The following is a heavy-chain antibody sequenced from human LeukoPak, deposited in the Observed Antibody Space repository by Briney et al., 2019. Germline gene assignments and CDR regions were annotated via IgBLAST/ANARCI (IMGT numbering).Heavy chain of an antibody. CDR1: GGSISSSSYY. V-gene: IGHV4-39*01. D-gene: IGHD1-26*01. J-gene: IGHJ3*02. CDR3: ARGWELLNDAFDI. CDR2: IYYSGST. Sequence: SETLSLTCTVSGGSISSSSYYWGWLRQPPGTGLEWIGSIYYSGSTYYNPSLKSRVTISVDTSKNQFSLKLSSVTAADTAVYYCARGWELLNDAFDIWGQGTMVTVSS.